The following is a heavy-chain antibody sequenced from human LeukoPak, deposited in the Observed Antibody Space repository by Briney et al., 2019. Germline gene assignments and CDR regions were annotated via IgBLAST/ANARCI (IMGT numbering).Heavy chain of an antibody. D-gene: IGHD6-19*01. CDR2: ISYDGSNK. Sequence: GGSLRLSCAASGFTFSSYAMSWVRQAPGKGLEWVAVISYDGSNKYYADSVKGRFTISRDNSKNTLYLQMNSLRAEDTAVYYCAKGFVAVAGKGIKPFDYWGQGTLVTVSS. V-gene: IGHV3-30*18. CDR1: GFTFSSYA. J-gene: IGHJ4*02. CDR3: AKGFVAVAGKGIKPFDY.